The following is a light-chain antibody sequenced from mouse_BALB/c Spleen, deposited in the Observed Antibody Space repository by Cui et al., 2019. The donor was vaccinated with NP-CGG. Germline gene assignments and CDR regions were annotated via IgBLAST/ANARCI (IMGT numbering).Light chain of an antibody. CDR2: GTN. CDR3: ALWYSNHWV. V-gene: IGLV1*01. Sequence: QAGVTHEATRTTPPGETVTLTCRSSTGAVTTSNYANWVQEKPDHLFTGLIGGTNNRAPGVPARFSGSLIGDKAALTITGAQTEDEAIYFCALWYSNHWVFGGGTKLTVL. CDR1: TGAVTTSNY. J-gene: IGLJ1*01.